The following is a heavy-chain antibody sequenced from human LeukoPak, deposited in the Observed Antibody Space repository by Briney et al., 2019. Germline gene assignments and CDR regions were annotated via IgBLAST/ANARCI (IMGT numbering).Heavy chain of an antibody. CDR2: INHSGST. CDR3: ARQPSHCSDGSCYSNRPRFDY. CDR1: GGSIGSYY. V-gene: IGHV4-34*01. D-gene: IGHD2-15*01. J-gene: IGHJ4*02. Sequence: PSETLSPTCTVSGGSIGSYYWSWIRQPPGKGLEWIGEINHSGSTNYNPSLKSRVTISVDTSKNQFSLKLSSVTAADTAVYYCARQPSHCSDGSCYSNRPRFDYWGQGTLVTVSS.